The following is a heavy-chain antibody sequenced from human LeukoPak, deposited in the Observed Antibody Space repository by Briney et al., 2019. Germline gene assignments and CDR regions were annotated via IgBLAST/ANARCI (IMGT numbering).Heavy chain of an antibody. J-gene: IGHJ4*02. CDR3: ARLKDEGGYFDY. V-gene: IGHV1-69*06. D-gene: IGHD1-26*01. CDR2: IIPIFGTA. CDR1: GGTFSSYA. Sequence: SVKVSCKASGGTFSSYAISWVRQAPGQGLEWMGGIIPIFGTANYAQKFQGRVTITADKSTSTAYMELSSLRSEDTAVYYCARLKDEGGYFDYWGQGTLVTVSS.